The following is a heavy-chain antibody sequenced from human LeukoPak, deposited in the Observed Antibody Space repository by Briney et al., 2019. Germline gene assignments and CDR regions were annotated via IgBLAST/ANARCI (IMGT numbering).Heavy chain of an antibody. CDR2: INHSGST. CDR1: GGSFSGYY. J-gene: IGHJ4*02. V-gene: IGHV4-34*01. Sequence: SETLSLTCAVYGGSFSGYYWSWIRLPPGKGLEWIGEINHSGSTNYNPSLKSRVTISVDTSKNQFSLKLSSVTAADTAVYYCARGAVAGTDIGDYWGQGTLVTVSS. CDR3: ARGAVAGTDIGDY. D-gene: IGHD6-19*01.